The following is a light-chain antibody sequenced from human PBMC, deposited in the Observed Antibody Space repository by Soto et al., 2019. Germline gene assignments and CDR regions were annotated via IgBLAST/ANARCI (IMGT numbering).Light chain of an antibody. CDR3: SSYTSSSTLD. V-gene: IGLV2-14*01. CDR2: EVS. J-gene: IGLJ2*01. CDR1: SSDVGGYNY. Sequence: QSALTQPASVSGSPGQSITISCTGTSSDVGGYNYVSWYQQHPGKAPKLMIYEVSNRPSGVSNRFSGSKSGNTASLTISGLQAEDEADYYCSSYTSSSTLDFGGGTQLTVL.